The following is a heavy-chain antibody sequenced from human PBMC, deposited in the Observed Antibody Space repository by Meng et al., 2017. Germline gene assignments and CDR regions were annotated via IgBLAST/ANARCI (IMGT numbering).Heavy chain of an antibody. D-gene: IGHD3-22*01. CDR1: GFTFGDYA. Sequence: GESLKISCTASGFTFGDYAMSWVRQAPGKGLEWVGFIRSKAYGGTTEYDASVKGRFTISRDDSKSIDYLQMNSLKTEDTAVYYWARGGRVGYYESSGYYAVDYWGQGTLVTVSS. V-gene: IGHV3-49*04. CDR2: IRSKAYGGTT. CDR3: ARGGRVGYYESSGYYAVDY. J-gene: IGHJ4*02.